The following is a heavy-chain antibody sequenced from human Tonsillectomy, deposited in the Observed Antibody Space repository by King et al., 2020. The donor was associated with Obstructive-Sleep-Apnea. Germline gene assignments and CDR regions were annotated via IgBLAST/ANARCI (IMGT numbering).Heavy chain of an antibody. J-gene: IGHJ2*01. CDR3: ARLVYGSGRVSWYFDL. V-gene: IGHV4-59*08. CDR2: IYYSGST. Sequence: VQLQESGPGLVKPSETLSLTCTVSGGSISSYYWSWIRQPPGKGLEWIGYIYYSGSTNYNPSLKSRVTISLDTSKNQLSLKLSSVTAADTAVYYCARLVYGSGRVSWYFDLWGRGTLVTVSS. D-gene: IGHD3-10*01. CDR1: GGSISSYY.